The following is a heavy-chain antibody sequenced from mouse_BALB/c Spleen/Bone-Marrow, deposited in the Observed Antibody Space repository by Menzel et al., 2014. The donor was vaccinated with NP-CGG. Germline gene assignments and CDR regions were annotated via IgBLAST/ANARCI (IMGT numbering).Heavy chain of an antibody. CDR1: GYTFNSYW. V-gene: IGHV1-74*01. CDR3: ARSGSNFGRFFDV. Sequence: QVQLKGSGAELVRPGASVNLSFKASGYTFNSYWMNWVMQRPEQGLEWIGRIDPYDSEAHYNQKFKDKAILTVDKSSSTAYMQLISLTSEDSAVYYGARSGSNFGRFFDVWGAGTTVTVSS. D-gene: IGHD2-5*01. J-gene: IGHJ1*01. CDR2: IDPYDSEA.